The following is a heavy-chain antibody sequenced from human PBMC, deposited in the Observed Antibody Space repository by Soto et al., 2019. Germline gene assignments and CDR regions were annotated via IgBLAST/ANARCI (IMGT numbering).Heavy chain of an antibody. D-gene: IGHD1-26*01. CDR2: IYYSGST. CDR3: ARVLTAFSIVGARGAVFDY. Sequence: SETLSLTCXISGGSISSYYWSWIRQPPGKGLEWIGYIYYSGSTNYNPSLKSRVTISVDTSKNQFSLKLSSVTAADTAVYYCARVLTAFSIVGARGAVFDYWGQGTLVTVSS. J-gene: IGHJ4*02. V-gene: IGHV4-59*01. CDR1: GGSISSYY.